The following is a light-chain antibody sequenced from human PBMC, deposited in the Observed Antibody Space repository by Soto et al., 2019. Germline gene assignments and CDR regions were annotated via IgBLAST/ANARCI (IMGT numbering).Light chain of an antibody. Sequence: IVMRQSPATLSVSPGEGVTLSCRASQNVGTNLAWYQQRPGQAPRLLIYGASTRATGVPASFSGSGSGTEFTLTIKSLQSEDFAVYFCQQYNNWGLAFGGGTKVEI. CDR3: QQYNNWGLA. V-gene: IGKV3D-15*01. J-gene: IGKJ4*01. CDR2: GAS. CDR1: QNVGTN.